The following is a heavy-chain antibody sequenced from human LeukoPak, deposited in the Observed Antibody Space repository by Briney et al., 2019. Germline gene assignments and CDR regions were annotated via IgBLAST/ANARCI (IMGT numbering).Heavy chain of an antibody. J-gene: IGHJ4*02. CDR1: GGSIRSYY. CDR3: ARADGRLATDIDY. D-gene: IGHD5-12*01. CDR2: IYYSGST. Sequence: PSKTLSLTCTVSGGSIRSYYWSWIRQPPGKGLEWIGYIYYSGSTNYNSSLKSRVTISVDTSRNQFSLKLSSVTAADTAVYYCARADGRLATDIDYWGQGTLVTVSS. V-gene: IGHV4-59*01.